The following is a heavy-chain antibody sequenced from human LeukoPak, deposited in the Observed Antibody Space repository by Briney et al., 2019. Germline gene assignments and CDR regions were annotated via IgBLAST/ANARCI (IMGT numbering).Heavy chain of an antibody. J-gene: IGHJ4*02. Sequence: GGSLRLSCAASGFTFSSYAMSWVRQAPGKGLEWVSAISGSGGSTYYAASVKGRFTIYRDNSKNALYLQMNSLSAEDTAVYYCAKDSPYYYDSSGYYQKWGQGTLVTVSS. CDR1: GFTFSSYA. D-gene: IGHD3-22*01. CDR3: AKDSPYYYDSSGYYQK. CDR2: ISGSGGST. V-gene: IGHV3-23*01.